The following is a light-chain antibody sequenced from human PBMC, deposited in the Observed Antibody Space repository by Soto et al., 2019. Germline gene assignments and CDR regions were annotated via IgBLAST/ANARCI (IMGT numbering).Light chain of an antibody. J-gene: IGLJ1*01. CDR1: SSNIGSNT. CDR3: AAWDDSLNGFYV. V-gene: IGLV1-44*01. CDR2: SNN. Sequence: QSVLTRPPSASGTPGQRVTISCSGSSSNIGSNTVNWYQQLPRTAPKLLIYSNNQRPSGVPDRFSGSKSGTSASLAISGLQSEDEADYYCAAWDDSLNGFYVYGTGTNVTV.